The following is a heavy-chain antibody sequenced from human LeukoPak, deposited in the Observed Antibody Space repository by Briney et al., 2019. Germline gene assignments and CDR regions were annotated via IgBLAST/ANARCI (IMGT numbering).Heavy chain of an antibody. Sequence: ASVKVSCKASGYTFTDYGVSWVRQAPGQGLEWMGWISGYNDNPNYIQRLQGRVTMTTDTSKSTAYLELSSLTSDDTAVYYCARDRPKDDAFDIWGQGTLVIVSS. CDR2: ISGYNDNP. V-gene: IGHV1-18*01. CDR3: ARDRPKDDAFDI. J-gene: IGHJ3*02. CDR1: GYTFTDYG.